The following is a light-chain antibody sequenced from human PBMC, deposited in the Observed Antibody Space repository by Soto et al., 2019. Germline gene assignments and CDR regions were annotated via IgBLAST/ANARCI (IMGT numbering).Light chain of an antibody. J-gene: IGKJ1*01. CDR2: KAS. CDR1: QSISNW. Sequence: IQMTQSPSTLTASVGDRVTITCRASQSISNWVAWYQQKPGKAPKLLIYKASTLESGIPSRFSVSESGTEFTLTITNLQPDDFATYYCQLYSSYSPWTFGQGTKV. CDR3: QLYSSYSPWT. V-gene: IGKV1-5*03.